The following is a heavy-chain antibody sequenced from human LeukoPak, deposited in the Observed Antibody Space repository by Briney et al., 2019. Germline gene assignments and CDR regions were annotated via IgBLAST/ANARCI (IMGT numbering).Heavy chain of an antibody. V-gene: IGHV3-23*01. CDR3: AKLKRVGIAPFDD. Sequence: LTGGSLRLSCGVSGFTFSHFAMSWVRQAPGKGLQWVSTISGSGNKTYDADFVKGRFTISRDNSKNTLYLQVTGLRAEDTAVYYCAKLKRVGIAPFDDWGQGILVTVSS. CDR2: ISGSGNKT. J-gene: IGHJ4*02. D-gene: IGHD3-10*01. CDR1: GFTFSHFA.